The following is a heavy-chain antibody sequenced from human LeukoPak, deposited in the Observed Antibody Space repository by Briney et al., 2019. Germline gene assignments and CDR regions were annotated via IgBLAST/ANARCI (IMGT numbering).Heavy chain of an antibody. V-gene: IGHV4-34*01. CDR1: GGSFSGYY. D-gene: IGHD4-17*01. Sequence: SSGTLSLTCAVYGGSFSGYYWSWIRQPPGKGLEWIGEINHSGSTNYNPSLKSRVTILVDTSKNQFSLKLSSVTAADTAVYYCARGHSPVTTKVSYFQHWGQGTLVTVSS. CDR3: ARGHSPVTTKVSYFQH. CDR2: INHSGST. J-gene: IGHJ1*01.